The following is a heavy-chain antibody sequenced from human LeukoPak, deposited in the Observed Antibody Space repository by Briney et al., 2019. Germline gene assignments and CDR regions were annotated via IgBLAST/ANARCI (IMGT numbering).Heavy chain of an antibody. CDR1: GFTFSSYA. CDR2: ISGSGGST. V-gene: IGHV3-23*01. Sequence: GGSLRLSCEASGFTFSSYAMSWVRQAPGKGLEWVSAISGSGGSTYYADSVKGRFTISRDNSKNTLYLQMNSLRAEDTAVYYCAKVGLPYYYDSSGYYDYWGQGTLVTVSS. D-gene: IGHD3-22*01. CDR3: AKVGLPYYYDSSGYYDY. J-gene: IGHJ4*02.